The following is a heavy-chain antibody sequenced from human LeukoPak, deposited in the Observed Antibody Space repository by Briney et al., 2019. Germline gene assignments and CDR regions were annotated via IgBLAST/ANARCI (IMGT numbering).Heavy chain of an antibody. D-gene: IGHD2-15*01. CDR1: GFTFSSYA. J-gene: IGHJ4*02. Sequence: PGGSLRLSCAASGFTFSSYAMHWVRQAPGKGLEYVSAISSNGGSTYYANSVKGRFTISRDNSRNTLYLQMNSLRADDTAVYYCAKIDYCSGGGCYSKWFDYWGQGTLVTVSS. V-gene: IGHV3-64*01. CDR2: ISSNGGST. CDR3: AKIDYCSGGGCYSKWFDY.